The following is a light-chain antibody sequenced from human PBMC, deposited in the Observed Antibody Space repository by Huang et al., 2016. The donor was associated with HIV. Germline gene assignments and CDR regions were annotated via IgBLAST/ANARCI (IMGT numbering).Light chain of an antibody. V-gene: IGKV3-15*01. Sequence: EIVMTQSPATLSVSPGERATLSCRASQSISSNLAWYQQKPGQAPSLLIYAASTRATGIPARFSGSGSGTHFSLTISSPQSEDSAVYYCQHYENWPPLTFGGGTKVAIK. J-gene: IGKJ4*01. CDR2: AAS. CDR3: QHYENWPPLT. CDR1: QSISSN.